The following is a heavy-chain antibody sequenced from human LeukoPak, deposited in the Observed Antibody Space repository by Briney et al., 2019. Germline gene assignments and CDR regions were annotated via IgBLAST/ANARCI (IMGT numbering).Heavy chain of an antibody. D-gene: IGHD4/OR15-4a*01. Sequence: GGSLRLSCAASGFSFSTYEFHWVRHAPGKGLEWVSYISASGQTIYYADSVRGRFTISRDNAKNSLYLQMNSLGAEDTAVYHCARDRDVDYGNDGFDIWGQGTTVTVSS. CDR3: ARDRDVDYGNDGFDI. V-gene: IGHV3-48*03. J-gene: IGHJ3*02. CDR1: GFSFSTYE. CDR2: ISASGQTI.